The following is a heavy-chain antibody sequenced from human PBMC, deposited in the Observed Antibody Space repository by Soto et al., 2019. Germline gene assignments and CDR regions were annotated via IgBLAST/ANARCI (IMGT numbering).Heavy chain of an antibody. Sequence: GGSLRLSCAASGFTFSSYGMHWVRQAPGKGLEWVAVISYDGSNKYYADSVKGRFTISRDNSKNTLYLQMNSLRAEDTAVYYCAKETVLRHNWFDPWGQGTLVTVSS. J-gene: IGHJ5*02. D-gene: IGHD4-4*01. CDR1: GFTFSSYG. CDR2: ISYDGSNK. CDR3: AKETVLRHNWFDP. V-gene: IGHV3-30*18.